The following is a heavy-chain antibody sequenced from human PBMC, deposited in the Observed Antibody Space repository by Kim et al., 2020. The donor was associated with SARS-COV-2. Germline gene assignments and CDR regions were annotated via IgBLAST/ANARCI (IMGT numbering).Heavy chain of an antibody. V-gene: IGHV3-7*03. CDR2: IKQDGSEK. CDR1: GFTFSSYW. Sequence: GGSLRLSCAASGFTFSSYWMSWVRQAPGKGLEWVANIKQDGSEKYYVDSVKGRFTISRDNAKNSLYLQMNSLRAEDTAVYYCARCFPGVGWNHGGGDAFDIWGQGTMVTVSS. CDR3: ARCFPGVGWNHGGGDAFDI. J-gene: IGHJ3*02. D-gene: IGHD1-1*01.